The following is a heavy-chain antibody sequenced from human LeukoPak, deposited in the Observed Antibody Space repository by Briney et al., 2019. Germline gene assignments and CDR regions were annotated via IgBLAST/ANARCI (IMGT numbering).Heavy chain of an antibody. J-gene: IGHJ6*03. Sequence: ASVKVSCKASGYTFTGYYMHWVRQAPGQGLEWMGWINPNSGGTNYAQKFQGRVTMTRDTSISTAYMELSRLRSDDTAVYYCAREPTYYYYGSGSYYTSPSYYYYYYYMDVWGKGTTVTISS. CDR2: INPNSGGT. CDR1: GYTFTGYY. V-gene: IGHV1-2*02. D-gene: IGHD3-10*01. CDR3: AREPTYYYYGSGSYYTSPSYYYYYYYMDV.